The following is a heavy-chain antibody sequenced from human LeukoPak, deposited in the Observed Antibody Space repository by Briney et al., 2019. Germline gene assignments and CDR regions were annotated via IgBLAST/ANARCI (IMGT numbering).Heavy chain of an antibody. J-gene: IGHJ5*02. CDR2: ISTSSSYI. CDR3: ARGSSSSWYDNWFDP. V-gene: IGHV3-21*01. Sequence: GGSLRLSCAASGFTFSTYSMNWVRQAPGKGLEWVSSISTSSSYINYADSVKGRFTISRDNAKNSMYLQMNSLRAEDTAMYYCARGSSSSWYDNWFDPWGQGTLVTVSS. D-gene: IGHD6-13*01. CDR1: GFTFSTYS.